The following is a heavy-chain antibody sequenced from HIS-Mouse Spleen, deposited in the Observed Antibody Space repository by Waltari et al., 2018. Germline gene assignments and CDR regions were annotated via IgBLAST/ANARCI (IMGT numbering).Heavy chain of an antibody. J-gene: IGHJ4*02. CDR1: GFTFSCYT. D-gene: IGHD5-18*01. Sequence: EVQMLESGGGLVQPGVSLITSGPRLGFTFSCYTMRCACQALGRGLEWVSAISGSGGSTYYADSVKGRFTISRDNSKNTLYLQMNSLRAEDTAVYYCAKVWPELKTVDTPMAFDYWGQGTLVTVSS. V-gene: IGHV3-23*01. CDR3: AKVWPELKTVDTPMAFDY. CDR2: ISGSGGST.